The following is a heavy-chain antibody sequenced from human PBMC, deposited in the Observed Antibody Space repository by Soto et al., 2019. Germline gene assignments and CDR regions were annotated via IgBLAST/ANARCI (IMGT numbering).Heavy chain of an antibody. D-gene: IGHD2-8*02. Sequence: QVQLQQWGAGLLKASETRSLTCTVDGGTFSGYYWTWIRQPPGTGLEWIGEINHSGSTNYTPSLKSRVTISVDTSKNQFSLKLASVTAADTAVYYCARDKITGLFDYWGQGTLVTVSS. V-gene: IGHV4-34*01. J-gene: IGHJ4*02. CDR2: INHSGST. CDR1: GGTFSGYY. CDR3: ARDKITGLFDY.